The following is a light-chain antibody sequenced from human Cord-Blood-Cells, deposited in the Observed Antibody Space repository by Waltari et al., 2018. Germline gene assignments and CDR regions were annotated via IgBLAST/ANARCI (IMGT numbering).Light chain of an antibody. J-gene: IGKJ2*01. Sequence: DIVMTQSPDSLAVSLGERATINCKSRPSVLYSSNNKNYLAWYQQKPGQPPKLLIYWASTRESGVPDRFSGSGSGTDFTLTSSSLQAEDVAVYYCQQYYSTPYTFGQGTKLEIK. CDR2: WAS. CDR1: PSVLYSSNNKNY. V-gene: IGKV4-1*01. CDR3: QQYYSTPYT.